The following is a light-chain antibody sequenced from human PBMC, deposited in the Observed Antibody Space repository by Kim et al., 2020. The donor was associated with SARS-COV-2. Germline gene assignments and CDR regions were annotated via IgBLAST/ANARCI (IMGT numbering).Light chain of an antibody. V-gene: IGKV1-33*01. CDR3: QQYHNLPPLT. CDR1: QDISNY. Sequence: SVGDSVAITCRWRQDISNYLNWYEQHTARAPKLLIYDASKFETGVPSRFSGGGSGRDFSFPISSLQPEDNSTYYCQQYHNLPPLTFGGGTKVDIK. CDR2: DAS. J-gene: IGKJ4*01.